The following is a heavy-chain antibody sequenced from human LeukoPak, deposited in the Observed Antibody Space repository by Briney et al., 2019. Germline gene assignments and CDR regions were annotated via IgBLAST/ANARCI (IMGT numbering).Heavy chain of an antibody. CDR2: MSSRGSII. Sequence: GGSLRLSCAASGFTFSSYEMNWVRQAPGKGLEWVSYMSSRGSIIFYADSVKGRFTISRDNAKNSLYLQMDSLRVEDTAVYYCARERDYDSSGYYVFGYWGQGTLVTVSS. CDR3: ARERDYDSSGYYVFGY. J-gene: IGHJ4*02. D-gene: IGHD3-22*01. CDR1: GFTFSSYE. V-gene: IGHV3-48*03.